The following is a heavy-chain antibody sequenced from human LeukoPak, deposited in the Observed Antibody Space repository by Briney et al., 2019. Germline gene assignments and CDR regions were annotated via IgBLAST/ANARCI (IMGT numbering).Heavy chain of an antibody. D-gene: IGHD6-19*01. CDR1: GFTFSSYA. V-gene: IGHV3-23*01. CDR3: ARFDSSGWSRRGYFDY. CDR2: ISGSGGST. Sequence: GGSLRLSCAASGFTFSSYAMSWVRQAPGKGLEWVSAISGSGGSTYYADSVKGRFTISGDNSKNTLYLQMNSLRAEDTAVYYCARFDSSGWSRRGYFDYWGQGTLVTVSS. J-gene: IGHJ4*02.